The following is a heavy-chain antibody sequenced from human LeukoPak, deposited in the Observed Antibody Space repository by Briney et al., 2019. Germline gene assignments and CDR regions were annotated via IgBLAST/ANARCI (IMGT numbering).Heavy chain of an antibody. V-gene: IGHV3-23*01. Sequence: PGGSLRLSCAASGFTFSSYAMSWVRQAPGKGLEWVSAISGSGGSTYYADSVKGRFTISGDNSKNTLYLQMNSLRAEDTAVYYCAKDPMIVVKYFDYWGQGTLVTVSS. CDR3: AKDPMIVVKYFDY. J-gene: IGHJ4*02. D-gene: IGHD3-22*01. CDR1: GFTFSSYA. CDR2: ISGSGGST.